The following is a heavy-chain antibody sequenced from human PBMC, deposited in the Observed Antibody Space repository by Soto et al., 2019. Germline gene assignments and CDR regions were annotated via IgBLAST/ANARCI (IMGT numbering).Heavy chain of an antibody. CDR3: AKDYSTVTYDTLSVVLFDY. V-gene: IGHV3-23*01. Sequence: GGSLRLSCAASGFTFSSYAMSWVRQAPGKGLEWVSIITSDGRTYYADSVKGRFTISRDNSKNTVYLQMNSLRVEDTGVYYCAKDYSTVTYDTLSVVLFDYWGQGALVTVSS. CDR1: GFTFSSYA. D-gene: IGHD4-17*01. CDR2: ITSDGRT. J-gene: IGHJ4*02.